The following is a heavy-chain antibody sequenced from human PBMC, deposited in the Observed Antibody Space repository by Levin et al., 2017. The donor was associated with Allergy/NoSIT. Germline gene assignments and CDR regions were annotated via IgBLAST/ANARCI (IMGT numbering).Heavy chain of an antibody. CDR2: VDWDDEK. D-gene: IGHD3-22*01. J-gene: IGHJ5*02. CDR3: ERTSDYDSSGYYSGRGWLDP. Sequence: SGPTLVKTTQTLTLTCTFSGFSLTTRGMCVSWIRQAPGKAPEWLALVDWDDEKYYRTSLQTRLTISRDTSKNQVVLTMTNMDPVDTATYYCERTSDYDSSGYYSGRGWLDPWGQGTLVTVSS. CDR1: GFSLTTRGMC. V-gene: IGHV2-70*13.